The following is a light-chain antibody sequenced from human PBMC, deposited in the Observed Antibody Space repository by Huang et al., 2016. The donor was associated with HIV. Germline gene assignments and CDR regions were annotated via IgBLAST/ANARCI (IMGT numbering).Light chain of an antibody. V-gene: IGKV3-15*01. CDR3: QQYHNWPYT. J-gene: IGKJ2*01. CDR2: GAS. CDR1: QSVATN. Sequence: EIIMTQSPATLSLSPGEGASLSCRANQSVATNLAWYLHRPGQSPRILIFGASTRASGLQGRVSGSGSGTQFTLTVSGLQSEDFAVYYCQQYHNWPYTFGQGTKLEI.